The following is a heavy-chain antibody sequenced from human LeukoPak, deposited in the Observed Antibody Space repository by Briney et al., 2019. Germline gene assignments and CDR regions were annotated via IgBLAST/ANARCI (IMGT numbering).Heavy chain of an antibody. CDR2: IYYSGST. Sequence: SQTLSLTCTVSGVSISSGGYYWSWIRQHPGKGLEWIGYIYYSGSTYYNPPLKSRVTISVDTSKNQFSLKLSSVTAADTAVYYCARGTARWLQRKDYFDYWGQGTLVTVSS. J-gene: IGHJ4*02. CDR1: GVSISSGGYY. V-gene: IGHV4-31*03. CDR3: ARGTARWLQRKDYFDY. D-gene: IGHD5-24*01.